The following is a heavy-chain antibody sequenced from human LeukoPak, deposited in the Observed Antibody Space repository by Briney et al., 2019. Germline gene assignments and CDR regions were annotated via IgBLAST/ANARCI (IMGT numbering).Heavy chain of an antibody. D-gene: IGHD5-12*01. J-gene: IGHJ6*02. CDR3: AREWWGISGYLGVYYYYYGMDV. Sequence: AASVRVSCKASGYTFTGHYLHWVRQAPGQGLEWMGWINPNSGGTNYAQKFQGRVTMTRDTSISTAYMELSRLRSDDTAVYYCAREWWGISGYLGVYYYYYGMDVWGQGTTVTVSS. CDR1: GYTFTGHY. V-gene: IGHV1-2*02. CDR2: INPNSGGT.